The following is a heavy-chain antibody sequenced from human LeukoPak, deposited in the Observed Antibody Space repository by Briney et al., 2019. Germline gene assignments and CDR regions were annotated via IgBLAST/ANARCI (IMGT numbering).Heavy chain of an antibody. CDR1: GYIFTTYD. CDR3: ARRKFLGWFDP. Sequence: ASVKVSCKASGYIFTTYDIGWVRQAPGQGLEWMDWLNPNSGNAGYAQKFQGRVTISRNTSISTAYMELSSVRSDDTAIYYCARRKFLGWFDPWGQGTLVTVSS. CDR2: LNPNSGNA. J-gene: IGHJ5*02. V-gene: IGHV1-8*03. D-gene: IGHD7-27*01.